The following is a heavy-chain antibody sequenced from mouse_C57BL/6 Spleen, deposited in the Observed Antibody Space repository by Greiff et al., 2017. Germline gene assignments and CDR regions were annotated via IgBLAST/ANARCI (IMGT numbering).Heavy chain of an antibody. J-gene: IGHJ3*01. V-gene: IGHV5-9*04. CDR3: ARYNYSKGFAY. D-gene: IGHD2-5*01. CDR1: VFTFSSYT. CDR2: ISGGGGNT. Sequence: EVQVVESGGGLVKPGGSLKLSCAASVFTFSSYTMSWVRQTPEKRLEWVATISGGGGNTYYPDSVKGRFTISRDNAKNTLYLQMSSLRSEDTAVYYCARYNYSKGFAYWGQGTLVTVSA.